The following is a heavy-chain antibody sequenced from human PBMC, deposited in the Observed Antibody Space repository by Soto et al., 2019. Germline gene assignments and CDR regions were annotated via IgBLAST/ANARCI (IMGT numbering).Heavy chain of an antibody. CDR2: ISGSGGST. D-gene: IGHD2-15*01. CDR3: AKAVGYCSGGSCYFDY. V-gene: IGHV3-23*01. CDR1: GFTFSSYA. Sequence: EVQLLESGGGLVQPGGSLRLSCAASGFTFSSYALSWVRRAPGKGLEWVSAISGSGGSTYYADSVKGRFTISRDNSKNTLYLQMNSLRAEDTAVYYCAKAVGYCSGGSCYFDYWGQGTLVTVSS. J-gene: IGHJ4*02.